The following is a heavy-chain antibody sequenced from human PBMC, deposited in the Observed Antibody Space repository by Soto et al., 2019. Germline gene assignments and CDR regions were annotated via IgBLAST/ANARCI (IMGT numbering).Heavy chain of an antibody. CDR2: ISTYNGNT. CDR1: GYTFISYS. V-gene: IGHV1-18*04. CDR3: AREGAHSTGWYDYFDQ. J-gene: IGHJ4*02. Sequence: QVQLVQSGGEVKKPGASVNISCKATGYTFISYSITWVRQAPGQGLEWMGWISTYNGNTKYAQSLQGRVTLTRDTSTNTAFMEIRGLRSDDTATYYCAREGAHSTGWYDYFDQWGQGTLLAVSS. D-gene: IGHD6-13*01.